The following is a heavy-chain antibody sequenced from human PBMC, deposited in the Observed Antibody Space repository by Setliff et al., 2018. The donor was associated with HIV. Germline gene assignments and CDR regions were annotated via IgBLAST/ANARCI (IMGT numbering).Heavy chain of an antibody. Sequence: ASETLSLTCSVSGGSITRGSYYWTWIRQPAGKGLEWIGHAYTTGTTNYSPSLKSRVTISLDTSKNQVSLKLSSVTAADTAVYYCTRGPRGIGPRPDWLDSWGQGTQVTVS. CDR2: AYTTGTT. CDR1: GGSITRGSYY. CDR3: TRGPRGIGPRPDWLDS. J-gene: IGHJ5*01. V-gene: IGHV4-61*09. D-gene: IGHD6-6*01.